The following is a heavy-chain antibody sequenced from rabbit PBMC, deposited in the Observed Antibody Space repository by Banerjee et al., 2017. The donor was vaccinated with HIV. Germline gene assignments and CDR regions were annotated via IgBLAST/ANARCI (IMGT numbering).Heavy chain of an antibody. D-gene: IGHD4-1*01. CDR1: GFSFTNNYY. CDR2: INAGSSGNT. CDR3: ARDLAGVIGWNFDL. Sequence: QQQLEESGGGLVQPEGSLTLTCTASGFSFTNNYYMCWVRQAPGKGLEWIACINAGSSGNTYYATWAKGRFTVSKTSSTTVTLQMTSLTAADTATYFCARDLAGVIGWNFDLWGPGPWSPS. J-gene: IGHJ4*01. V-gene: IGHV1S45*01.